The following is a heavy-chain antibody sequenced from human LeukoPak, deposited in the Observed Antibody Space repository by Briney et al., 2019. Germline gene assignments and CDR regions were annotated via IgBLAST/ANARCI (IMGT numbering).Heavy chain of an antibody. Sequence: ASVKVSCKASGYTFTSYGISWVRQAPGQGLEWMGWISAYNGNTNYAQKLQGRVTMTEDTSTDTAYMELSSLRSDDTAVYYCARDGVGATPIDYWGQGTLVTVSS. CDR1: GYTFTSYG. D-gene: IGHD1-26*01. CDR3: ARDGVGATPIDY. V-gene: IGHV1-18*01. J-gene: IGHJ4*02. CDR2: ISAYNGNT.